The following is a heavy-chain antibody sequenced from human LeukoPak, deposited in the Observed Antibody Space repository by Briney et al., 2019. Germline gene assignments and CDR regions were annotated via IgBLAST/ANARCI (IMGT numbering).Heavy chain of an antibody. D-gene: IGHD2-8*01. V-gene: IGHV3-30-3*01. CDR1: GFTFSSYA. CDR2: ISYDGSNK. Sequence: GRSLRLSCAASGFTFSSYAMHWVRQAPGKGLEWVAVISYDGSNKYYADSVKGRFTISRDNSKNTLYLEMNSLRVEDTAVYFCAREAASSVYFDYWGQGTLVTVPS. CDR3: AREAASSVYFDY. J-gene: IGHJ4*02.